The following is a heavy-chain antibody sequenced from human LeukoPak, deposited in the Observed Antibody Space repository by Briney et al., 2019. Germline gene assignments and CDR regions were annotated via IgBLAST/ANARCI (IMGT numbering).Heavy chain of an antibody. CDR3: AGANRGFGEPSGFDF. D-gene: IGHD3-10*01. V-gene: IGHV1-2*02. CDR2: IDTKNGVT. CDR1: GYTFTGYD. J-gene: IGHJ3*01. Sequence: ASVKVSCKASGYTFTGYDLHWVRQAPGQGLEWMGWIDTKNGVTNYAQKFQGRVTMTRDTSITTAYMELGRLRSDDTALYYCAGANRGFGEPSGFDFWGQGTMVTVSS.